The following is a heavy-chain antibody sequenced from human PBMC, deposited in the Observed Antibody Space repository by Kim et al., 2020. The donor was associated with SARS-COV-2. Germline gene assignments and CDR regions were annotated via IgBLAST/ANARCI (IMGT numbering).Heavy chain of an antibody. CDR3: ANIVRSGDIVVVPAAATFDY. CDR1: GFTFSSYA. CDR2: ISGSGGST. Sequence: GGSLRLSCAASGFTFSSYAMSWVRQAPGKGLEWVSAISGSGGSTYYADSVKGRFTISRDNSKNTLYLQMNSLRAEDTAVYYCANIVRSGDIVVVPAAATFDYWGQGTLVTVSS. D-gene: IGHD2-2*01. J-gene: IGHJ4*02. V-gene: IGHV3-23*01.